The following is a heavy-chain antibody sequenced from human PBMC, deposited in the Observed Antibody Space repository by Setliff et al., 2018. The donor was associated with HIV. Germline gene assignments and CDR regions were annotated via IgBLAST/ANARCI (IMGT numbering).Heavy chain of an antibody. CDR1: GGSISSDNW. J-gene: IGHJ6*02. V-gene: IGHV4-4*02. CDR3: SRGHCSGTNCYGVDYYGMDV. D-gene: IGHD2-2*01. Sequence: SETLSLTCAVSGGSISSDNWWTWVRQPPGKGLEWIGEIYHSEYTNYNASLKSRVSMSVDKSKNQFSLKLTSVTAADTAVYYCSRGHCSGTNCYGVDYYGMDVWGQGTTVTVSS. CDR2: IYHSEYT.